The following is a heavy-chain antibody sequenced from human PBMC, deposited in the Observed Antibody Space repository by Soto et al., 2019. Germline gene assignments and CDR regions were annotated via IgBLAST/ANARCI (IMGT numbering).Heavy chain of an antibody. D-gene: IGHD3-10*01. CDR3: ARDGAYYYGSGRNEVGYYYYYGMDV. Sequence: GGSLRLSCAASGFTFSSYAMHWVRQAPGKGLEWVAVISYDGSNKYYADSVKGRFTISRDNSKNTLYLQMNSLRAEDTAVYYCARDGAYYYGSGRNEVGYYYYYGMDVWGQGTTVTVSS. CDR1: GFTFSSYA. V-gene: IGHV3-30-3*01. CDR2: ISYDGSNK. J-gene: IGHJ6*02.